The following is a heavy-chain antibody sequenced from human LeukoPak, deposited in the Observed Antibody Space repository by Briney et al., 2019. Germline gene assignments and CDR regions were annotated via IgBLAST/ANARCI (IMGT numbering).Heavy chain of an antibody. CDR3: VRDGEGAAISVNYWFDP. CDR1: GFTFTSYD. Sequence: GASVKVSCKASGFTFTSYDINWVRQASGQGLEWMGWMNPNNGNTGYAQKLQGRVTMTRDTSISTAYMELRGLRSEDTAVYYCVRDGEGAAISVNYWFDPWGQGTLVTVSS. D-gene: IGHD2-2*02. J-gene: IGHJ5*02. V-gene: IGHV1-8*01. CDR2: MNPNNGNT.